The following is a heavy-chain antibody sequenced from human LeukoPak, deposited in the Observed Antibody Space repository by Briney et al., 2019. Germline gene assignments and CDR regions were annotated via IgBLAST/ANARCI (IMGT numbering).Heavy chain of an antibody. CDR1: GGSISSSNW. CDR3: ARSRVVPAATYYYYMDV. J-gene: IGHJ6*03. Sequence: SETLSLTCAVSGGSISSSNWWSWVRQPPGKGLEWIGEIYHSGSTNYNPSLKSRVTISVDKSKNQFPLKLSSVTAAHTAVYYCARSRVVPAATYYYYMDVWGKGTTVTISS. V-gene: IGHV4-4*02. CDR2: IYHSGST. D-gene: IGHD2-2*01.